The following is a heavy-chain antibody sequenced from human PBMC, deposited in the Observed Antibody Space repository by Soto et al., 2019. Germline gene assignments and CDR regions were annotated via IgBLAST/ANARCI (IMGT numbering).Heavy chain of an antibody. Sequence: QVQLVQSGAEVKKPGASVKVSCKASGYTFTSYAMHWVRQAPGQRLEWMGWINAGNGNTKYSQKFQGRVTITRDTAASTAYMELSSLRSEDTAVYYCARSTAAGTGSSFGYWGQGTLVTVSS. CDR1: GYTFTSYA. CDR3: ARSTAAGTGSSFGY. D-gene: IGHD6-13*01. CDR2: INAGNGNT. J-gene: IGHJ4*02. V-gene: IGHV1-3*01.